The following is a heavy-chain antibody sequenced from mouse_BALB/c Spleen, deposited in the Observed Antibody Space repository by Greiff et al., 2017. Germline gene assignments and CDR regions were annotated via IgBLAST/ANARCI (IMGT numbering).Heavy chain of an antibody. Sequence: QIQLQQSGAELARPGASVKMSCKASGYTFTSYTMHWVKQRPGQGLEWIGYINPSSGYTNYNQKFKDKATLTADKSSSTAYMQLSSLTSEDSAVYYCARWNYYGSSYAMDYWGQGTSVTVSS. CDR2: INPSSGYT. D-gene: IGHD1-1*01. CDR1: GYTFTSYT. CDR3: ARWNYYGSSYAMDY. V-gene: IGHV1-4*01. J-gene: IGHJ4*01.